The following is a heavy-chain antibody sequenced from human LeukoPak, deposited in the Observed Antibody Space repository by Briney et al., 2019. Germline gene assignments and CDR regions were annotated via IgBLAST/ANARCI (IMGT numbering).Heavy chain of an antibody. Sequence: GGSLRLSCAASGFTFSSYSMNWVRQAPGKGLEWVSSISSSSSYIYYADSVKGRFTTSRDNAKNSLYLQMNSLRAEDTAVYYCARDPGRGLYFDYWGQGTLVTVSS. CDR3: ARDPGRGLYFDY. V-gene: IGHV3-21*01. CDR1: GFTFSSYS. D-gene: IGHD6-19*01. CDR2: ISSSSSYI. J-gene: IGHJ4*02.